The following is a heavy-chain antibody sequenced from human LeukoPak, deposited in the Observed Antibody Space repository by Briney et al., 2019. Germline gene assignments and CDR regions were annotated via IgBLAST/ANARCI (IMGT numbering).Heavy chain of an antibody. CDR3: ATVGGYQLLYFGWFDP. CDR1: GYTLTELS. Sequence: ASVKVSFKVSGYTLTELSMHWVRQAPGKGLEWMGGFDPEDGETIYAQKFQGRVTMTEDTSTDTAYMELSSLRSEDTAVYYCATVGGYQLLYFGWFDPWGQGTLVTVSS. D-gene: IGHD2-2*02. CDR2: FDPEDGET. V-gene: IGHV1-24*01. J-gene: IGHJ5*02.